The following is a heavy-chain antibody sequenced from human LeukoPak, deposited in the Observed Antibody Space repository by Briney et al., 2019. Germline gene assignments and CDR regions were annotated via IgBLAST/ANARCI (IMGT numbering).Heavy chain of an antibody. CDR3: ARDIERERGGYYFDY. CDR2: INPNSGGT. V-gene: IGHV1-2*02. D-gene: IGHD3-16*01. CDR1: GYTFTGYY. Sequence: ASVTVSCKSSGYTFTGYYMHWVRQAPGQGLEWMGWINPNSGGTNYAQKFQGRVTMTRDTSISTAYMELSRLRSDGTAVYYCARDIERERGGYYFDYWGQGTLVTVSS. J-gene: IGHJ4*02.